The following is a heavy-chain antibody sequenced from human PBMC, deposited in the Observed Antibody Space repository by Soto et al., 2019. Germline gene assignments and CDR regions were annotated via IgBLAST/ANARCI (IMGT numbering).Heavy chain of an antibody. V-gene: IGHV1-69*01. CDR1: GGSIRSYA. Sequence: VKVTCGGSGGSIRSYASRWVRQAHGQGLEWMGGIIPIFGTANYAQKFQGRVTITADESTSTAYMELSSLRSEDTAVYYCARGGDFWSGSPWYFDYLGQGTLVTVS. CDR3: ARGGDFWSGSPWYFDY. CDR2: IIPIFGTA. J-gene: IGHJ4*02. D-gene: IGHD3-3*01.